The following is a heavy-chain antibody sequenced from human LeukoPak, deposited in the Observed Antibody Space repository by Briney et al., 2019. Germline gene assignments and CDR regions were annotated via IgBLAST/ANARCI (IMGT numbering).Heavy chain of an antibody. CDR3: ARDGYCSGGSCYPYYLDY. J-gene: IGHJ4*02. Sequence: SETLSLTCTVSGGSISSYYWSWIRQPPGKGLEWIGSIYHSGSAYYNPSLKSRVTISVDTSKNQFSLNLSSVTAADTAVYYCARDGYCSGGSCYPYYLDYWGQGALVTVSS. CDR2: IYHSGSA. CDR1: GGSISSYY. V-gene: IGHV4-38-2*02. D-gene: IGHD2-15*01.